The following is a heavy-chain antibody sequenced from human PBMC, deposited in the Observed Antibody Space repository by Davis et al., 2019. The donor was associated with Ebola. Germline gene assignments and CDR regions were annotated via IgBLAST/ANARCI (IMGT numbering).Heavy chain of an antibody. CDR1: GFTFSSYA. D-gene: IGHD2-15*01. V-gene: IGHV3-23*01. J-gene: IGHJ4*02. CDR2: VSGSGDST. CDR3: AKVKEGKWSRLPFDC. Sequence: GESLKISCAASGFTFSSYAMNWVRQAPGRGLEWVSGVSGSGDSTYYADSVKGRFTISRDNSKNTLYLQMSSLRAEDTAVYYCAKVKEGKWSRLPFDCWGQGTLVTVSS.